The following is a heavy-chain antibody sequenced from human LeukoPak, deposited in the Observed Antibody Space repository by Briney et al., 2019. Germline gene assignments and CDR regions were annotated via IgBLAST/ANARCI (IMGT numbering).Heavy chain of an antibody. CDR3: AIVELHYVLYYLYF. CDR2: INPNSGGT. Sequence: ASVKFSCKASGYTFTGYYMHWVRQAPGQGLEWMGWINPNSGGTNYAQKFQGRVTMTRDTSISTAYMELSRMRSDYTAVYYCAIVELHYVLYYLYFWGQETLVTVSS. CDR1: GYTFTGYY. J-gene: IGHJ4*02. V-gene: IGHV1-2*02. D-gene: IGHD2-8*01.